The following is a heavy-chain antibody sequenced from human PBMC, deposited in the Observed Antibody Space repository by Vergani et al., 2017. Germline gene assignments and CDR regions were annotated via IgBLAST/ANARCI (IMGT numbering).Heavy chain of an antibody. Sequence: QVQLQESGPGLVKPSETLSLTCTVSGGSLSSYYWSWIRQPPGKGLEWIGYIYYSGSTNYNPSLKSRVTISVDTSKNQFPLKLSSVTAADTAVYYCASFGGSYDSSGYYWGQGTLVTVSS. J-gene: IGHJ4*02. V-gene: IGHV4-59*01. D-gene: IGHD3-22*01. CDR3: ASFGGSYDSSGYY. CDR1: GGSLSSYY. CDR2: IYYSGST.